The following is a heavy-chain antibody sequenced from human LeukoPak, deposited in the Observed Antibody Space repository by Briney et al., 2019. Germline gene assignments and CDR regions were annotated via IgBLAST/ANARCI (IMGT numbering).Heavy chain of an antibody. V-gene: IGHV1-2*02. CDR3: APSLYYYDSTDSGGAFDI. D-gene: IGHD3-22*01. J-gene: IGHJ3*02. Sequence: ASVKVSCKASGYTFTGYYMHWVRQAPGQGLEWMGWINPNSGGTNYAQKFQGRVTMTRDTSITTAYMELSRLRSDDTAVYYCAPSLYYYDSTDSGGAFDIWGQGTMVTVCS. CDR2: INPNSGGT. CDR1: GYTFTGYY.